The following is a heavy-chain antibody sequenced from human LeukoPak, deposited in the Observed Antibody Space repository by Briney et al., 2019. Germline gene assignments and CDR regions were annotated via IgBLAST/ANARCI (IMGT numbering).Heavy chain of an antibody. V-gene: IGHV4-4*07. J-gene: IGHJ5*02. CDR1: GGSISSYY. Sequence: PSQTLSLTCTVSGGSISSYYWSWIRQPAGKGLEWIGRIYTSGSTNYNPSLKSRVTMSVDTSKNQFSLKLSSVTAADTAVYYCARDDYSNYGNWFDPWGQGTLVTVSS. D-gene: IGHD4-11*01. CDR3: ARDDYSNYGNWFDP. CDR2: IYTSGST.